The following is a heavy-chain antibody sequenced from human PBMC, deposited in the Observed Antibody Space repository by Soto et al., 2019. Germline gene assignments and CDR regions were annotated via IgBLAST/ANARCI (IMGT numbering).Heavy chain of an antibody. D-gene: IGHD1-26*01. Sequence: SETLSLTCSFSGDSVTGHYLTWIRQSPGKGLEWICYMYYTGFSHYNPSLKSRLTISVDRSKNQFSLKLSSVTAADTAVYYCARHRSGGSYHGELDYWGQGTLVTVSS. CDR1: GDSVTGHY. CDR2: MYYTGFS. J-gene: IGHJ4*02. V-gene: IGHV4-59*08. CDR3: ARHRSGGSYHGELDY.